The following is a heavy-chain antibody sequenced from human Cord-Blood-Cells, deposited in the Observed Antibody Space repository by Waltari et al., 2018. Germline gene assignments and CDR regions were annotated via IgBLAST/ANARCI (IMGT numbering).Heavy chain of an antibody. J-gene: IGHJ3*02. D-gene: IGHD7-27*01. CDR3: ARDPEANWGLREELAFDI. CDR2: IYYSGST. V-gene: IGHV4-31*03. Sequence: QVQLQESGPGLVKPSQTLSITCTVSGGSISSGGYYWSWIRQHPGKGLEWIGYIYYSGSTYYNPSLKSRVTISVDTSKNQFSLKLSSVTAADTAVYYCARDPEANWGLREELAFDIWGQGTMVTVSS. CDR1: GGSISSGGYY.